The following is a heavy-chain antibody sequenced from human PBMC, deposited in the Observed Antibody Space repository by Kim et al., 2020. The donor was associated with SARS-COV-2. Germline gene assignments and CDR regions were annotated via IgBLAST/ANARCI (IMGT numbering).Heavy chain of an antibody. D-gene: IGHD5-18*01. CDR3: ARMKTYSYGPFDY. Sequence: YHTSLRTRLTISKDTSKNQVVLTITNMHPVDTATYYCARMKTYSYGPFDYWGQGTLVTVSS. V-gene: IGHV2-70*01. J-gene: IGHJ4*02.